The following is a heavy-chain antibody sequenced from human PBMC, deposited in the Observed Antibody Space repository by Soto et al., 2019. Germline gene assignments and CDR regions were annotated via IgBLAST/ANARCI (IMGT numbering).Heavy chain of an antibody. V-gene: IGHV1-69*06. D-gene: IGHD6-19*01. CDR3: ARDSSGWKTYYYYGMDV. Sequence: SVKVSCKASGGTFSSYAISWVRQAPGQGLEWMGGIIPIFGTANYAQKFRGRVTITADKSTSTAYMELSSLRSEDTAVYYCARDSSGWKTYYYYGMDVWGQGTTVTVSS. CDR1: GGTFSSYA. CDR2: IIPIFGTA. J-gene: IGHJ6*02.